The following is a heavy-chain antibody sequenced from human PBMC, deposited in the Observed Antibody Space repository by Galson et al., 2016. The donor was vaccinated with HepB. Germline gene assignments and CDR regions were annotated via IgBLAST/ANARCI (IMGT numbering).Heavy chain of an antibody. CDR3: AKRMSYSFAY. J-gene: IGHJ4*02. Sequence: SLRLSCAASGFTFSSFAMSWVRQAPGKGLEWVSVISGSGSDTIYADSVRGRFTISRDNSVNMLYLEMNSLRADDRAVYYCAKRMSYSFAYWGQGTLVTVSS. V-gene: IGHV3-23*01. CDR2: ISGSGSDT. D-gene: IGHD6-13*01. CDR1: GFTFSSFA.